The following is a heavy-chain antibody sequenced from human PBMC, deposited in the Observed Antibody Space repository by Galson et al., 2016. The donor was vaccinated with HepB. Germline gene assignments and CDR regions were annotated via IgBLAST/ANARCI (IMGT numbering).Heavy chain of an antibody. D-gene: IGHD3-3*01. CDR3: VRGKGITIFGETKRGRGMDV. Sequence: SLRLSCAASGFTFSSYALHWVRQAPGKGLEWVAIMSSDGSNKYYADSVKGRFTISRDNSKNTLYLQMNSLRAEDTAVYYCVRGKGITIFGETKRGRGMDVWGQGTTVTVSS. V-gene: IGHV3-30*04. CDR1: GFTFSSYA. J-gene: IGHJ6*02. CDR2: MSSDGSNK.